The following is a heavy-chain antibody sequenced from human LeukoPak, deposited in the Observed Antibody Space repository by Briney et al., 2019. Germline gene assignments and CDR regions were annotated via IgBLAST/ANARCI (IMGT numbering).Heavy chain of an antibody. Sequence: SETLSLTCTVSGGSISSSSYYWGWIRQPPGKGLEWIGSIYYSGSTYYNPSLKSRVTISVDTSKNQFSLKLSSVTAADTAVYYCARQYSSSSGWFDPWGQGTLVTVSS. CDR1: GGSISSSSYY. CDR3: ARQYSSSSGWFDP. D-gene: IGHD6-6*01. J-gene: IGHJ5*02. V-gene: IGHV4-39*01. CDR2: IYYSGST.